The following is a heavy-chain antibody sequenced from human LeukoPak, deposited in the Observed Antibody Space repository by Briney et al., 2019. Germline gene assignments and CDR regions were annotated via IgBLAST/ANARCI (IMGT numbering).Heavy chain of an antibody. D-gene: IGHD5-12*01. V-gene: IGHV3-7*04. CDR2: IKQDGSEK. J-gene: IGHJ4*02. Sequence: PGGSLRLSCAASGFTFSNYWLTWVRQAPGQGLEWVANIKQDGSEKHYVDSVKGRFTISRDNAKNSVYLQMNSLRDEDTAVYYCARGYAGWAYWGQGTLVTVSS. CDR3: ARGYAGWAY. CDR1: GFTFSNYW.